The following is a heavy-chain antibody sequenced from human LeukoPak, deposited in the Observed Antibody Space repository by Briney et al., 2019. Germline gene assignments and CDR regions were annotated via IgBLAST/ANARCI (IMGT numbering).Heavy chain of an antibody. V-gene: IGHV3-23*01. Sequence: GGSLRLSCAASGFTFSSYAMSWVRQAPGKGLEWVSAISGSGGSTYYADSVKGRFTISRDNFKNTLYLQMNSLRAEDTAVYYCAKDGKTRNWNYFQAKPVYWGQGTLVTVSS. CDR1: GFTFSSYA. CDR3: AKDGKTRNWNYFQAKPVY. J-gene: IGHJ4*02. CDR2: ISGSGGST. D-gene: IGHD1-7*01.